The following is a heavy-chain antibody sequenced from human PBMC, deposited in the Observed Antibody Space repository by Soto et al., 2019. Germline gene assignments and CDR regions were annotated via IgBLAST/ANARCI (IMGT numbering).Heavy chain of an antibody. V-gene: IGHV3-30*18. CDR1: GFTFSSYG. Sequence: GGSLRLSSAASGFTFSSYGMHWVRRAPGKGLEWVAVISYDGSNKYYADSVKGRFTISRDNSKNTLYLQMNSLRAEDTAVYYCAKDPKWLLSRLYYYYGMDVWGQGTTVTVSS. D-gene: IGHD3-3*01. J-gene: IGHJ6*02. CDR2: ISYDGSNK. CDR3: AKDPKWLLSRLYYYYGMDV.